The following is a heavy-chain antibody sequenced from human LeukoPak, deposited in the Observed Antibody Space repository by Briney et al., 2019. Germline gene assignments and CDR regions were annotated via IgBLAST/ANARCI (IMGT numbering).Heavy chain of an antibody. CDR3: ARERLPEYPYYDSSGHQEFDY. CDR2: INWNGGST. V-gene: IGHV3-20*04. CDR1: GFTFDDYG. Sequence: PGGSLRLSCAASGFTFDDYGMSWVRQAPGKGLEWVSGINWNGGSTGYADSVKGRFTISRDNSKNTLYLRMNSLRAEDTAVYYCARERLPEYPYYDSSGHQEFDYWGQGTLVTVSS. J-gene: IGHJ4*02. D-gene: IGHD3-22*01.